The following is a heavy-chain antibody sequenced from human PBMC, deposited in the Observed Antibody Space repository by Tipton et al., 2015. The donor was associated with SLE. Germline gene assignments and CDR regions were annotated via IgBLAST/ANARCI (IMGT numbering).Heavy chain of an antibody. CDR2: ITSDGIYT. CDR3: ARDFFDY. Sequence: LSLTCAVSGFSLSSYTMNWVRQAPGKGLEWVSSITSDGIYTYYADSVKGRFTISRDDAKNSLYLQMNSLRGEDTAVYYCARDFFDYWGQGILVTVSS. CDR1: GFSLSSYT. V-gene: IGHV3-21*01. J-gene: IGHJ4*02.